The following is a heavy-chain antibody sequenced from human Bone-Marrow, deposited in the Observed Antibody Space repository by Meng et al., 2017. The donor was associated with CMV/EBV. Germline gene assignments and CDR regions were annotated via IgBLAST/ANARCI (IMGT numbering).Heavy chain of an antibody. Sequence: WKTSGYTFTSHAFSWVRQAPGQGLQWMGWISASNGNTHYSNKFKGRVTMSIDTSTSTAYMELRSLQSDDTAVYYCARLAAGANFLDSWGQGTLVTVSS. D-gene: IGHD7-27*01. CDR3: ARLAAGANFLDS. J-gene: IGHJ4*02. V-gene: IGHV1-18*01. CDR2: ISASNGNT. CDR1: GYTFTSHA.